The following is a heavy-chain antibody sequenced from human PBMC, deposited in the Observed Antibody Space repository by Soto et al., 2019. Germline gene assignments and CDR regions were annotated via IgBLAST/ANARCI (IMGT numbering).Heavy chain of an antibody. Sequence: QVQLVQSGAEVKKPGASVKVSCKASGHTFTSYDINWVRQATGQGLEWMGWMNPNSGNTGYAQKFQGRVTMTRNSSISTAYMELSSLRSEDTAVYYCARERSSGWYVDYWGQGTLVTVSS. CDR1: GHTFTSYD. D-gene: IGHD6-19*01. V-gene: IGHV1-8*01. J-gene: IGHJ4*02. CDR3: ARERSSGWYVDY. CDR2: MNPNSGNT.